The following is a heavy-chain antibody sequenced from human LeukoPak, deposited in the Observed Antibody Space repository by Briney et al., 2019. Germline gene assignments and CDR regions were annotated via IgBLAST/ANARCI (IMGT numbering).Heavy chain of an antibody. CDR3: ARDCGSDCSQAFDI. J-gene: IGHJ3*02. Sequence: GSLRLSCAASGFTFSNYWMSWVRQAPGKGLEWVADIKQDGTQKYYMDSVEGRFTISRDNAKNSLYLQMNSLRVEDTAVYYCARDCGSDCSQAFDIWGQGTMATVSS. CDR1: GFTFSNYW. D-gene: IGHD2-21*02. CDR2: IKQDGTQK. V-gene: IGHV3-7*05.